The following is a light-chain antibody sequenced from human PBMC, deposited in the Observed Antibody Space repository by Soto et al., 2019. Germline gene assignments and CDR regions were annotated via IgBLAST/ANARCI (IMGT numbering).Light chain of an antibody. V-gene: IGLV2-11*01. J-gene: IGLJ3*02. CDR2: DVS. CDR3: YSYAGSYTWV. CDR1: RSDVGNYIY. Sequence: QSALTQPRSVSGSPGQSVTISCTGTRSDVGNYIYVSWYQHHPGKAPKLMIYDVSKRPSGVPDRFSASKSGNTASLTISGLQAEDEADYYCYSYAGSYTWVFGGGTKLTVL.